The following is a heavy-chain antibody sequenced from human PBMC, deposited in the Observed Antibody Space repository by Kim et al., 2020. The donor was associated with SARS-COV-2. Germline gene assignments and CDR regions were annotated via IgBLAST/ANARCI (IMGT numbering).Heavy chain of an antibody. Sequence: NPSLKSRVTISVDTSKNQFSLKLTSVSAADTAVYYCARDGGGSMRGAMDVWGQGTTVTVSS. D-gene: IGHD3-3*01. CDR3: ARDGGGSMRGAMDV. J-gene: IGHJ6*02. V-gene: IGHV4-59*01.